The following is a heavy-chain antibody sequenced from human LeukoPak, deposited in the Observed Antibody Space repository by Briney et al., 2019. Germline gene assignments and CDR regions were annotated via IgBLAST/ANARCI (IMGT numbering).Heavy chain of an antibody. Sequence: SETLSLTCAVYGGSFSGYYWSWIRQPPGKGLEWIGEIKHSGSTNYNPSLKSRVTISVDTSKNQFSLKLSSVTAADTAVYYCARYDILTGYYTGQTDAFDIWGQGTMVTVSS. J-gene: IGHJ3*02. CDR2: IKHSGST. CDR3: ARYDILTGYYTGQTDAFDI. D-gene: IGHD3-9*01. CDR1: GGSFSGYY. V-gene: IGHV4-34*01.